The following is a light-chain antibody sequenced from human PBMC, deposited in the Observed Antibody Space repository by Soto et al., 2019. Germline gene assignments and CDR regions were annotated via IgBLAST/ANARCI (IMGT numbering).Light chain of an antibody. V-gene: IGKV1-39*01. J-gene: IGKJ5*01. Sequence: DIQMPQSPSSLSASVLDIVTITFLASQSISSYLNWYQQKPGKAPKLLIYAASSLQSGVPSRFSGSGSGTDFTLTISSLQPEDFATYYCQQSYSTPQITFGQGTRLEIK. CDR3: QQSYSTPQIT. CDR2: AAS. CDR1: QSISSY.